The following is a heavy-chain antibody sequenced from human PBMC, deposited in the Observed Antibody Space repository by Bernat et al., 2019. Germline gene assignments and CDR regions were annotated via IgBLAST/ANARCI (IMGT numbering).Heavy chain of an antibody. Sequence: QVQLVQSGAEVRKPGASVKVSCKASGYTFTSYYLNWVRQAPGQGLERMGIINPSDGNTNSAQKFRGTVTMTRDRSTSTVYMEMSSLRPDDTAIYYCARGDNGDFPRPFDYWGQGTLVTVSS. CDR1: GYTFTSYY. D-gene: IGHD4-17*01. J-gene: IGHJ4*02. CDR2: INPSDGNT. CDR3: ARGDNGDFPRPFDY. V-gene: IGHV1-46*01.